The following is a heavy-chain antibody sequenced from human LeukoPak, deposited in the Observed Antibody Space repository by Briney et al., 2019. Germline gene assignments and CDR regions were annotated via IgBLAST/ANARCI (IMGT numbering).Heavy chain of an antibody. CDR1: GGSTTSITW. V-gene: IGHV4-4*02. CDR2: TYISGST. D-gene: IGHD6-13*01. CDR3: ARTPVGSSWYNPRGAFDI. J-gene: IGHJ3*02. Sequence: PSGTLSLTCAVSGGSTTSITWWSWARSPPGKGLGWMGETYISGSTNYNPSLKSRVTISVDKSKNQFSLKLSSVTAADTAVYYCARTPVGSSWYNPRGAFDIWGQGTMVTVSS.